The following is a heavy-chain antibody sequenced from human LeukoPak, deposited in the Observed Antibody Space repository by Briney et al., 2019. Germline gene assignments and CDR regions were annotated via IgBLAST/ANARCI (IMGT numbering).Heavy chain of an antibody. Sequence: GGSLRLSCAASGFIFSTYDMHWVRQATGKGLEWVSSIGTTTGDTYYAGSVKGRFTISRENAKNSLYLQMNSLRAGDTAVYYCARGHPYYYLDVWGKGTTVTISS. CDR2: IGTTTGDT. J-gene: IGHJ6*03. CDR3: ARGHPYYYLDV. V-gene: IGHV3-13*01. CDR1: GFIFSTYD.